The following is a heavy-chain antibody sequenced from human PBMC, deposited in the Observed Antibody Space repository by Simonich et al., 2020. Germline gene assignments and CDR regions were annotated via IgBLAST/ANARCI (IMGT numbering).Heavy chain of an antibody. CDR1: GYTFTGYY. CDR2: INPHSGGT. Sequence: QVQLVQSGAEGKKPGASVKFSCTASGYTFTGYYQHWVRQAPGQGLEWMGWINPHSGGTKYTQKFQGRVTMTRDTSISTAYMELSRLRSDDTAVYYCASSKLATIDYWGQGTLVTVSS. J-gene: IGHJ4*02. V-gene: IGHV1-2*02. D-gene: IGHD5-12*01. CDR3: ASSKLATIDY.